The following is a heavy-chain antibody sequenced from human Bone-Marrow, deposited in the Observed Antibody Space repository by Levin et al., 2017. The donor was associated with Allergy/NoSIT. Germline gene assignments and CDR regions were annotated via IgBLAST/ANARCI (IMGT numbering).Heavy chain of an antibody. V-gene: IGHV3-13*04. Sequence: GESLKISCAASGFTFSSYDMHWVRQATGKGLEWVSAIGTAGDTYYPGSVKGRFTISRENAKNSLYLQMNSLRAGDTAVYYCAREIEDSSSWSYAFDIWGQGTMVTVSS. CDR2: IGTAGDT. D-gene: IGHD6-13*01. J-gene: IGHJ3*02. CDR1: GFTFSSYD. CDR3: AREIEDSSSWSYAFDI.